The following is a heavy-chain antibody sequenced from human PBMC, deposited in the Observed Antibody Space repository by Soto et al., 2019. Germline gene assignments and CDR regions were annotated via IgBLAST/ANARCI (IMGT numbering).Heavy chain of an antibody. D-gene: IGHD2-2*01. CDR3: AKGVPAAFSPQLAAFDI. J-gene: IGHJ3*02. Sequence: RLSCTASGFTCSGHAIRWIRQAPGKGLEWVSTVIASGDNSYYADSVKGRFTISRDNSRNTLYLQMNSLRAEDTALYYCAKGVPAAFSPQLAAFDIWGQGTMVTVSS. V-gene: IGHV3-23*01. CDR1: GFTCSGHA. CDR2: VIASGDNS.